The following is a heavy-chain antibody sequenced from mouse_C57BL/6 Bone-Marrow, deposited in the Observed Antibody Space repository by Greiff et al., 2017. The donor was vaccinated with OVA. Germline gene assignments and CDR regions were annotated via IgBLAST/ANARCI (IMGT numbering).Heavy chain of an antibody. CDR3: ARFLLFSPWFAY. CDR1: GYAFSSSW. CDR2: IYPGDGDT. Sequence: QVQLQQSGPELVKPGASVKISCKASGYAFSSSWMNWVKQRPGKGLEWIGRIYPGDGDTNYNGKFKGKATLTADKSSSTAYMQLSSLTSEDSAVYFCARFLLFSPWFAYWGQGTLVTVSA. J-gene: IGHJ3*01. D-gene: IGHD1-1*01. V-gene: IGHV1-82*01.